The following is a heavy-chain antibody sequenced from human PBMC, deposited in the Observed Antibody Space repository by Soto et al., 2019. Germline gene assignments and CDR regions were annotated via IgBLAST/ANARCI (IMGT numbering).Heavy chain of an antibody. V-gene: IGHV2-5*02. CDR3: AHDYVGYYGMDV. J-gene: IGHJ6*02. Sequence: QITLKESGPTLVKPTQTLTLTCTFSGFSLNTRGMGVGWIRQPPGKALEWLALIYWDDDQRYSPSLKNRLTITKYTSKNHLVLTMTNMDPVDTATYYCAHDYVGYYGMDVWGQGTTVTVSS. CDR2: IYWDDDQ. CDR1: GFSLNTRGMG. D-gene: IGHD4-17*01.